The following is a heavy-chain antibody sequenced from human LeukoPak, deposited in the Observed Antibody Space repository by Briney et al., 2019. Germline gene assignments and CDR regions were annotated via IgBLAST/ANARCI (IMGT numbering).Heavy chain of an antibody. CDR2: ISGSSVHA. Sequence: GGSLRLSCAASGFTFSNYAMNWVRQAPGKWLGWVSAISGSSVHAYSADSVKGPFTISRDSSRNTLYMQMTSLRVEDTAVYYCAAMSDFWTGSLDYWGQGILVTVSS. CDR1: GFTFSNYA. V-gene: IGHV3-23*01. J-gene: IGHJ4*02. D-gene: IGHD3/OR15-3a*01. CDR3: AAMSDFWTGSLDY.